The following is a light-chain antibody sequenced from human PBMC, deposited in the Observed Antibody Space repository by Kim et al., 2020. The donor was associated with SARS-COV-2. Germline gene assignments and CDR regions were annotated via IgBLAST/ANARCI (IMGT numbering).Light chain of an antibody. J-gene: IGKJ1*01. CDR1: QSSSSW. Sequence: SAYVGDRVTITCRDSQSSSSWLAWYQQKPGKAPKLLIYDASSLESGVPSRFSGSGSGTEFTLTISSLQPDDFATYYCQQYNSLWTFGQGTKVEIK. V-gene: IGKV1-5*01. CDR3: QQYNSLWT. CDR2: DAS.